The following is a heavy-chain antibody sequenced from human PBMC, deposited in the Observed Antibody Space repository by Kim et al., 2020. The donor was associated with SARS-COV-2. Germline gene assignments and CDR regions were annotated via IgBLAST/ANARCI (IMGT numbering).Heavy chain of an antibody. D-gene: IGHD2-2*01. Sequence: SETLSLTCTVSGGSISSYYWSWIRQPPGKGLEWIGYIYYSGSTNYNPSLKSRVTISVDTSKNQFSLKLSSVTAADTAVYYCARDQPPRKGYYYYGMDVWG. J-gene: IGHJ6*01. CDR1: GGSISSYY. CDR3: ARDQPPRKGYYYYGMDV. CDR2: IYYSGST. V-gene: IGHV4-59*01.